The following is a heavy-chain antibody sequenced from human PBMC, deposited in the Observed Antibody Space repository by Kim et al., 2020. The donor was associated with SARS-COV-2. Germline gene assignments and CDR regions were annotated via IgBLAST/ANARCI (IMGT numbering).Heavy chain of an antibody. CDR1: GGSISSYY. CDR3: ATSVGSSWTDYYYYGMDV. Sequence: SETLSLTCTVSGGSISSYYWSWIRQPPGKGLEWIGYIYYSGSTNYNPSLKSRVTISVDTSKNQFSLKLSSVTAADTAVYYCATSVGSSWTDYYYYGMDVWGQGTPVTVSS. J-gene: IGHJ6*02. CDR2: IYYSGST. D-gene: IGHD6-13*01. V-gene: IGHV4-59*13.